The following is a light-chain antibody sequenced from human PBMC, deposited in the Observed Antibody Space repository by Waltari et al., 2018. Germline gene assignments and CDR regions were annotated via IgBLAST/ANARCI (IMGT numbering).Light chain of an antibody. CDR2: DAS. Sequence: DIQMTQSPSSLSASVGARVTITCQASRDINNYLNWYQKKPGKAPKLLIYDASTLETGVPSRFSGSGSGTDFVFTISRLQPEDIATYYCQHYDGVPPWTFGQGTRVDFK. V-gene: IGKV1-33*01. CDR1: RDINNY. J-gene: IGKJ1*01. CDR3: QHYDGVPPWT.